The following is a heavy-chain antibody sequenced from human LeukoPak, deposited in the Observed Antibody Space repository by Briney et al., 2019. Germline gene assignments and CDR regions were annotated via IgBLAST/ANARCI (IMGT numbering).Heavy chain of an antibody. CDR3: AKVEGPRWLHPYWYFDL. D-gene: IGHD5-24*01. CDR1: GFTFSSYA. CDR2: ISGSGGST. J-gene: IGHJ2*01. Sequence: PGGSLRLSCAASGFTFSSYAMSWVRQAPGKGLEWVSAISGSGGSTYYADSVKGRFTISRDNSKNTLYLQMNSLRAEDTAVYYCAKVEGPRWLHPYWYFDLWGRGTLVTVSS. V-gene: IGHV3-23*01.